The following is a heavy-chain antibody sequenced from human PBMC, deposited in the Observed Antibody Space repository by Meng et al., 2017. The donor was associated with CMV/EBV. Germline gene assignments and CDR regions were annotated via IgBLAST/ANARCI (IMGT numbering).Heavy chain of an antibody. J-gene: IGHJ3*02. V-gene: IGHV3-21*01. Sequence: GESLKISCAASGFTFSSYSMNWVRQAPGKGLEWVSSISSSSSYIYYADSVKGRFTISRENAKNSLYLQMNSLRAGDTAVYYCARLGGSDAFDIWGQGTMVTVSS. CDR3: ARLGGSDAFDI. CDR1: GFTFSSYS. D-gene: IGHD3-16*01. CDR2: ISSSSSYI.